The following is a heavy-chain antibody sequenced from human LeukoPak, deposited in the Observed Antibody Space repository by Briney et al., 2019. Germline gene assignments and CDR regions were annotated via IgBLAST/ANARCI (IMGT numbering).Heavy chain of an antibody. Sequence: SGTLSLTCTVSGVSISSGGYSWSWIRQPPGKGLEWIGYIYSSGRTNHNPSLKSRVTISVSTSRNQFSLKLSPVTAADTAVYYCARHLDYGDHQGAFDIWGQGTMVTVSS. CDR3: ARHLDYGDHQGAFDI. D-gene: IGHD4-17*01. J-gene: IGHJ3*02. V-gene: IGHV4-61*08. CDR1: GVSISSGGYS. CDR2: IYSSGRT.